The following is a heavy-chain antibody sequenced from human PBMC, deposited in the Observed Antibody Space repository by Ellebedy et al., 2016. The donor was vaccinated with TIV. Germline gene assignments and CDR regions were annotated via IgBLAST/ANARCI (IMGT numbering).Heavy chain of an antibody. J-gene: IGHJ4*02. CDR3: VRARGLTMAVD. Sequence: GESLKISCAASGFTFSSYSMNWVRQALGKGLEWVSYFTRSSSTIYYADAVKGRFTISRDNAKNSLELQMNRLRDEDTAVYYCVRARGLTMAVDWGQGTLVTVPS. V-gene: IGHV3-48*02. CDR2: FTRSSSTI. CDR1: GFTFSSYS. D-gene: IGHD3-10*01.